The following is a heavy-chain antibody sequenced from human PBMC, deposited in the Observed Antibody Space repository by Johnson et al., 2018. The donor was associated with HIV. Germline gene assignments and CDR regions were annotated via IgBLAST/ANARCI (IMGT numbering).Heavy chain of an antibody. D-gene: IGHD5-12*01. CDR1: GFTFSSYG. CDR3: AKIPAGGSDAFDI. J-gene: IGHJ3*02. CDR2: IWYDGRNK. Sequence: QVQLVESGGGVVQPGTSLRLSCAASGFTFSSYGMHWVRQAPGTWLEWVAVIWYDGRNKYYAASAKGQLSISRDKSKNPQYLQMKSLPEEDTAVYYCAKIPAGGSDAFDIWCQGTMVTVSS. V-gene: IGHV3-33*03.